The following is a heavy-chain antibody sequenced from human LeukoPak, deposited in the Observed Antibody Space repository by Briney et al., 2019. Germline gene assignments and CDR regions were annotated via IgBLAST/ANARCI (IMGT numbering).Heavy chain of an antibody. CDR1: GGSISNKY. CDR2: IYYSGST. Sequence: SETLSLTCTVSGGSISNKYWSWIRQPPGKGLEWIGYIYYSGSTNYNPSLKSRVTILVDTSKNQFSLKPSSVTAADTAVYYCARYYVWGSYRPHYYMDVWGKGTTVTVSS. J-gene: IGHJ6*03. CDR3: ARYYVWGSYRPHYYMDV. V-gene: IGHV4-59*01. D-gene: IGHD3-16*02.